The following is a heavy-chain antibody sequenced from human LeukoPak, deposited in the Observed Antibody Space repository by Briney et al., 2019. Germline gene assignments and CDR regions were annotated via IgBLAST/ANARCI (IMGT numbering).Heavy chain of an antibody. CDR3: AREDPQTTVPEGMDV. J-gene: IGHJ6*02. D-gene: IGHD4-17*01. CDR2: IYYSGTT. Sequence: PSESLSLTCTVSGGSLSNYYWSGIRQSPGKGLEWIGYIYYSGTTNYNPSLNSRVTISVDTSKNQFSLQLRSVTAADTAVYYCAREDPQTTVPEGMDVWGQGTTVTVSS. CDR1: GGSLSNYY. V-gene: IGHV4-59*01.